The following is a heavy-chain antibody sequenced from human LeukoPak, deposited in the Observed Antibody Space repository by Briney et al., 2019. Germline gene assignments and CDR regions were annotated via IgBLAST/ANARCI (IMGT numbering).Heavy chain of an antibody. CDR1: GYTFTGYY. J-gene: IGHJ4*02. CDR3: ARTLYCSSTSCYHFDY. V-gene: IGHV1-2*02. Sequence: GASVKAFCKASGYTFTGYYMHWVRQAPGQGLEWMGWINPNSGGTNYAQKFQGRVTMTRDTSISTAYMELSRLRSDDTAVYYCARTLYCSSTSCYHFDYWGQGTLVTVSS. D-gene: IGHD2-2*01. CDR2: INPNSGGT.